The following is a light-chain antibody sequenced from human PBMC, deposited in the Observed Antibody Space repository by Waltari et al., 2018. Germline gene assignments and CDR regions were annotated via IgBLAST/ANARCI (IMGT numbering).Light chain of an antibody. J-gene: IGKJ2*01. CDR1: QSVSSN. Sequence: EIVMTQSPATLSVSPGERATLYCRASQSVSSNLAWYQQKPGQAPMLLIYGATPRAPGIPARFSGSGSGTEFTLTISSLQSEDFAVYYCQQYNNWYTFGQGTKLEIK. V-gene: IGKV3-15*01. CDR2: GAT. CDR3: QQYNNWYT.